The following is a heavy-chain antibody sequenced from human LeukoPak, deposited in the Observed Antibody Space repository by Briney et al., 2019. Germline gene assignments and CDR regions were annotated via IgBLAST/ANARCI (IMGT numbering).Heavy chain of an antibody. D-gene: IGHD6-13*01. Sequence: SETLSLTCAVYGGSFSGYYWSWNRQPPGKGLEWIGEINHSGSTNYNPSLKSRVTISVDTSKNQFSLKLSSVTAADTAVYYCATIKGANSSSWFDYWGQGTLVTVSS. CDR2: INHSGST. J-gene: IGHJ4*02. V-gene: IGHV4-34*01. CDR3: ATIKGANSSSWFDY. CDR1: GGSFSGYY.